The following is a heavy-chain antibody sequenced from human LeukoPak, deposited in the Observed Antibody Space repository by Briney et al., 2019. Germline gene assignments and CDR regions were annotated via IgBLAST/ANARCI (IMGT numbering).Heavy chain of an antibody. Sequence: SETLSLTCTVSGGSISSYYWSWIRQPPGKGLEWIGYIYYSGSTNYNPSLKSRVTISVDTSKNQFSLKLSSVTAADTAVYYCAREGRDGYNYSFDYWGQGTLVTVSS. CDR3: AREGRDGYNYSFDY. V-gene: IGHV4-59*01. CDR1: GGSISSYY. J-gene: IGHJ4*02. CDR2: IYYSGST. D-gene: IGHD5-24*01.